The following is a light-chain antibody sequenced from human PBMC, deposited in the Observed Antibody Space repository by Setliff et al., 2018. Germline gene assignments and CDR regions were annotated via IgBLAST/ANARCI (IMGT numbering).Light chain of an antibody. CDR3: SSFTSSSTFV. V-gene: IGLV2-14*03. CDR2: GVT. J-gene: IGLJ1*01. CDR1: SSDIGGYNY. Sequence: QSVLTQPASVSGSPGQSITISCTGTSSDIGGYNYVSWFRQRPGEAPKLIIYGVTNRPSGVPNRFSGSKSGNTASLTISGLQTADESDYFCSSFTSSSTFVFGTGTKVTVL.